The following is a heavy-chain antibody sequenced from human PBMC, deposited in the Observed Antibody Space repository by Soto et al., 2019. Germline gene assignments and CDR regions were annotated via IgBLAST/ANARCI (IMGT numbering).Heavy chain of an antibody. CDR3: AKEQGSGQAVAGTTYFDGMDV. Sequence: SLRLSCAAYGFTFDDYAIHWVRHAAGRVLGWDAGISWNSGSIGYADSVKGRFSISRHNAKNSMYRQMNRVRATGTALYVCAKEQGSGQAVAGTTYFDGMDVWGQGTTVTVSS. J-gene: IGHJ6*02. CDR1: GFTFDDYA. V-gene: IGHV3-9*01. CDR2: ISWNSGSI. D-gene: IGHD6-19*01.